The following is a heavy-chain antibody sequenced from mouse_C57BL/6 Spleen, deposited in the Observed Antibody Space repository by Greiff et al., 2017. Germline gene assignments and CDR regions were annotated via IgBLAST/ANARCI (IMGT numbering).Heavy chain of an antibody. CDR1: GYSFTGYY. D-gene: IGHD1-1*01. Sequence: EVQLQQSGPELVKPGASVKISCKASGYSFTGYYMNWVKQSPEQSLEWIGEINPSTGGTTYNQKFKAKATLTVDKSSSTAYMQLKSLTSEDSAVYCCARSELRFFDYWGQGTTLTVSS. J-gene: IGHJ2*01. CDR2: INPSTGGT. CDR3: ARSELRFFDY. V-gene: IGHV1-42*01.